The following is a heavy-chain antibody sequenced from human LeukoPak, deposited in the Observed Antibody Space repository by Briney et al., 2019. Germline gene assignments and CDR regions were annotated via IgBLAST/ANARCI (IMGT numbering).Heavy chain of an antibody. J-gene: IGHJ4*02. V-gene: IGHV1-2*02. CDR2: INLNSGGT. Sequence: ASVKVPCKASGYTFTGYYMHWVRQAPGQGLEWMGWINLNSGGTNYAQKFQGRVTMTRDTSISTAYMELSRLRSDDTAVYYCARDMGDIVATIIPYWGQGTLVTVSS. CDR1: GYTFTGYY. D-gene: IGHD5-12*01. CDR3: ARDMGDIVATIIPY.